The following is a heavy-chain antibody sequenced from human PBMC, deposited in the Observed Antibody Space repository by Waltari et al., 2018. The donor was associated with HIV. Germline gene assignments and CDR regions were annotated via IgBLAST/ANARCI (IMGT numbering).Heavy chain of an antibody. V-gene: IGHV4-38-2*02. CDR2: LDHSGSI. CDR3: ASLDTAVGYDAFDI. Sequence: QMQMQESGPGLVKSSETLSLTCTVSGYSLSSGYYLAWIRQPPGKGLEWLGTLDHSGSIYHNPSLKSRLTISVDTSNNQCSLKLTSVTAADTAVYFCASLDTAVGYDAFDIWGQGTMVTVSS. CDR1: GYSLSSGYY. J-gene: IGHJ3*02. D-gene: IGHD5-18*01.